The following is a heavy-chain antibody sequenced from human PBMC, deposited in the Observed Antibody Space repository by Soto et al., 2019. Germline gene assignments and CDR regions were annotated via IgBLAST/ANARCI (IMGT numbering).Heavy chain of an antibody. CDR1: GYSFSTYW. D-gene: IGHD6-13*01. CDR3: ARGIASAGMYYYGMDV. CDR2: IYPQDSDT. Sequence: GESLKISCQGSGYSFSTYWIGWVRQMPGKGLEWMGVIYPQDSDTRYSPSFQGQVTFSVDRSLSTAYLQWSSLKASDTAMYYCARGIASAGMYYYGMDVWAQGTTVTVSS. J-gene: IGHJ6*02. V-gene: IGHV5-51*01.